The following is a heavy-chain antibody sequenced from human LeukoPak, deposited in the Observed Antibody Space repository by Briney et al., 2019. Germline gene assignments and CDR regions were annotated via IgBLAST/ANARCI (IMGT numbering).Heavy chain of an antibody. CDR3: VTEPGYCTGGRCYGGWFDP. Sequence: GSLRLSCVVSGFTFSSCSMNWVRRAPGKGLEWIGEINHSGNTNYNPSLKSRVTISVDTSKNQFSLKLSSVTAADTAVYYCVTEPGYCTGGRCYGGWFDPWGQGTLVTVSS. V-gene: IGHV4-34*01. J-gene: IGHJ5*02. CDR1: GFTFSSCS. CDR2: INHSGNT. D-gene: IGHD2-15*01.